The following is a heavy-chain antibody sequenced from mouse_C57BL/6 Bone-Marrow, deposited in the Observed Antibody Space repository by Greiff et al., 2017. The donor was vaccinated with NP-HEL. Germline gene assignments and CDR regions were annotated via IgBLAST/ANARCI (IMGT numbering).Heavy chain of an antibody. CDR2: IDPSDSYT. J-gene: IGHJ2*01. Sequence: QVQLQQPGAELVRPGTSVKLSCKASGYTFTSYWMHWVKQRPGQGLEWIGVIDPSDSYTNYNQKFKGKATLTVDTSSSTAYMQLNSLTSEDSAVYYCARYYYGSSSFDYWGQGTTLTVSS. CDR1: GYTFTSYW. D-gene: IGHD1-1*01. CDR3: ARYYYGSSSFDY. V-gene: IGHV1-59*01.